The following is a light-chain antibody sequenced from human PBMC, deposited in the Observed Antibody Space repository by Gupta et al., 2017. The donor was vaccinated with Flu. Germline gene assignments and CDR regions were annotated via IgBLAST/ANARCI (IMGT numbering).Light chain of an antibody. V-gene: IGLV1-47*01. CDR1: SSNIGSNY. Sequence: QSVLTQPPSVSGPPRQRVTISCSGCSSNIGSNYVYWYQQLPGTAPKLLIYRNTQRPSGVPDRFSCSKSGTSASLAISGLRSEDEADYYCAAWDDSLSGWVFGGGTKLTVL. J-gene: IGLJ3*02. CDR3: AAWDDSLSGWV. CDR2: RNT.